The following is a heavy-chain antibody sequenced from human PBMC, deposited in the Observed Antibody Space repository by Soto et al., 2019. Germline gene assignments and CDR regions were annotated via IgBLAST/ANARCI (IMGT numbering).Heavy chain of an antibody. J-gene: IGHJ6*02. D-gene: IGHD2-15*01. CDR1: GFTSGIHA. Sequence: EVQLLESGGGLVQPGGSLRLSCAASGFTSGIHAMSWVRQAPGKGLEWVSFISGSGGSTYYADSVKGRFTISRDNSKKTLYLQMNSLRGEDTAVYYCGKGSAATNYFYYATDVWGQGTTVTVSS. V-gene: IGHV3-23*01. CDR2: ISGSGGST. CDR3: GKGSAATNYFYYATDV.